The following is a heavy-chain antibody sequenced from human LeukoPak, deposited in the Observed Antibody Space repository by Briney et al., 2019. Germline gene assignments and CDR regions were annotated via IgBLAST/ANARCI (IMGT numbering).Heavy chain of an antibody. CDR3: VKDSDLVLTGYLFDY. CDR2: ISGNGGST. Sequence: PGGSLRLSCSASGFTFSSYAMHWVRQAPGKGLEYVSAISGNGGSTYYADSVKGRFTISRDNSKNTLYLQMSSLRAEDTAVYYCVKDSDLVLTGYLFDYWGQGTLVTISS. J-gene: IGHJ4*02. V-gene: IGHV3-64D*06. D-gene: IGHD3-9*01. CDR1: GFTFSSYA.